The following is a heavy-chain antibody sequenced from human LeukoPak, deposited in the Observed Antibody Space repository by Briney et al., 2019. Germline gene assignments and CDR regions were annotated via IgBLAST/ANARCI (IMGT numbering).Heavy chain of an antibody. CDR1: GFTFSSYE. V-gene: IGHV3-48*03. D-gene: IGHD5-18*01. CDR3: ARDGIQLWYTGYYFDY. J-gene: IGHJ4*02. CDR2: ISSSGSTI. Sequence: GGSLRLSCAASGFTFSSYEMNWVRQAPGKGLEWVSYISSSGSTIYYADSVKGRFTISRDNSKNTLYLQMNSLRAEDTAVYYCARDGIQLWYTGYYFDYWGQGTLVTVSS.